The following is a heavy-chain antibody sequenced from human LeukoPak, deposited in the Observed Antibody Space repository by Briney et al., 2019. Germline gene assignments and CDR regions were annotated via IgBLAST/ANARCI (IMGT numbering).Heavy chain of an antibody. CDR1: GFTFSSYA. CDR2: ISYDGSNK. Sequence: PGRSLRLSCAASGFTFSSYAMHWVRQDPGKGLEWVAGISYDGSNKYYADSVKGRFTISRDNSKNTLYLQMNSLRAEDTAVYYCARGDYDFWSGSLGYWGQGTLVTVSS. V-gene: IGHV3-30-3*01. J-gene: IGHJ4*02. D-gene: IGHD3-3*01. CDR3: ARGDYDFWSGSLGY.